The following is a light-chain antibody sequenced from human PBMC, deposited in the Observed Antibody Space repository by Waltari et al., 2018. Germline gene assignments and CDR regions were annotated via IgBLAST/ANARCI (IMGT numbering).Light chain of an antibody. CDR3: QQYNYWRT. V-gene: IGKV3-15*01. CDR2: GAS. Sequence: EIVMTQPPDALSVSPGESATPSCRASESVGSALAWYPQRPGQPPRLLIYGASTRATGIPARFSGSGSGTEFTLTISSLQSEDFAVYYCQQYNYWRTFGQGTKVEIK. CDR1: ESVGSA. J-gene: IGKJ1*01.